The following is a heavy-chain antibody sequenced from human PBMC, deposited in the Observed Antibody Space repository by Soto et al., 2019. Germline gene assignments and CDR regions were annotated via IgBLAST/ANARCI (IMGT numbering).Heavy chain of an antibody. CDR2: MNPNSGNT. J-gene: IGHJ3*02. CDR3: AREGYMVRGVIIRAFDI. Sequence: GASVKVSCKASGYTFTSYDINWVRQATGQGLEWMGWMNPNSGNTGYAQKFQGRVTMTRNTSISTACMELSSLRSEDTAVYYCAREGYMVRGVIIRAFDIWGQGTMVTVSS. V-gene: IGHV1-8*01. D-gene: IGHD3-10*01. CDR1: GYTFTSYD.